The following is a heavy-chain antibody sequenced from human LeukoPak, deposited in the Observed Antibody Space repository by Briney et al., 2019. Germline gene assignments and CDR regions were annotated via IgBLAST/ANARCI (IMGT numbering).Heavy chain of an antibody. CDR1: GYSFTTYD. CDR3: ASLDSSGYYYGEFDY. J-gene: IGHJ4*02. Sequence: ASVKVSCKASGYSFTTYDINWVRQAPGQGLEWMGWMNPNSGNAGYAQKFQGRVTMTRNTSITTAYMELSSLRSEDTAVYYCASLDSSGYYYGEFDYWGQGTLVTVSS. V-gene: IGHV1-8*01. CDR2: MNPNSGNA. D-gene: IGHD3-22*01.